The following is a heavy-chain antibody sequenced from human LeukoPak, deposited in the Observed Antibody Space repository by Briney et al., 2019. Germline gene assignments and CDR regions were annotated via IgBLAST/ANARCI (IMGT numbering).Heavy chain of an antibody. J-gene: IGHJ3*02. D-gene: IGHD1-7*01. V-gene: IGHV1-2*02. CDR2: INPNGGGT. CDR1: AYTFTGYY. Sequence: ASVKVSCKASAYTFTGYYMHWVRQAPGQGLEWMGWINPNGGGTNYAQKFQGRFAMTLDTSISTAYLEMSSLRADDTAVYYCARVENWNYGSGAFDIWRKEKMVTVFS. CDR3: ARVENWNYGSGAFDI.